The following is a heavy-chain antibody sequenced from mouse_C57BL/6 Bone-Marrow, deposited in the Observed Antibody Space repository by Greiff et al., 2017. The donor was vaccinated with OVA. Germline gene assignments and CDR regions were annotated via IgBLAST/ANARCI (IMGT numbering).Heavy chain of an antibody. CDR2: ISDGGSYT. D-gene: IGHD1-1*01. V-gene: IGHV5-4*01. CDR1: GFTFSSYA. J-gene: IGHJ2*01. CDR3: ANYYGSSHFDY. Sequence: EVQLVESGGGLVKPGGSLKLSCAASGFTFSSYAMSWVRQTPEKRLEWVATISDGGSYTYYPDNVKGRFTISRDNAKNNLYLQMSHLKSEDTAMYYCANYYGSSHFDYWGQGTTLTVSS.